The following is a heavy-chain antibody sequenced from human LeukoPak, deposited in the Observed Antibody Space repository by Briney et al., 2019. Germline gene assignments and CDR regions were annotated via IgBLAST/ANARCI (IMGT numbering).Heavy chain of an antibody. CDR3: ARGDTAMVHFDY. Sequence: SETLSLTCTVSGGSISSYYWSWIRQPPGKGLEWIGYIYHSGSTYYNPSLKSRVTISVDTSKNQFSLKLSSVTAADTAVYYCARGDTAMVHFDYWGQGTLVTVSS. J-gene: IGHJ4*02. D-gene: IGHD5-18*01. CDR2: IYHSGST. CDR1: GGSISSYY. V-gene: IGHV4-4*09.